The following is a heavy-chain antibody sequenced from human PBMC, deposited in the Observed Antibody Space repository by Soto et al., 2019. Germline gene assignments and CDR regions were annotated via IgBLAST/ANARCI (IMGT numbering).Heavy chain of an antibody. J-gene: IGHJ4*01. CDR1: GFSFDRYA. V-gene: IGHV3-9*01. CDR3: AKDRYELSWYEVALDY. Sequence: PGGSLRLSCTASGFSFDRYAMHWVRQVPGKGLEWVAGLNWKGDNIAYADSVKGRFLISRDNAKNSLSLQMNSLRPEDTGLYFCAKDRYELSWYEVALDYWGHGTPVTVYS. CDR2: LNWKGDNI. D-gene: IGHD5-12*01.